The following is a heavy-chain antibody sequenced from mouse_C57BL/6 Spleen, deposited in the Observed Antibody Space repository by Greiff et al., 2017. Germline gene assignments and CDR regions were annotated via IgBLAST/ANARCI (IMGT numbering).Heavy chain of an antibody. CDR1: GYAFSSSW. CDR3: ARSDTVVATGDAMDY. Sequence: QVQLQQSGPELVKPGASVKISCKASGYAFSSSWMNWVKQRPGKGLEWIGRIYPGDGDTNYNGKFKGKATLTADKSSSTAYMQLSSLTSEDSAVYFCARSDTVVATGDAMDYWGQGTSVTVSS. J-gene: IGHJ4*01. CDR2: IYPGDGDT. V-gene: IGHV1-82*01. D-gene: IGHD1-1*01.